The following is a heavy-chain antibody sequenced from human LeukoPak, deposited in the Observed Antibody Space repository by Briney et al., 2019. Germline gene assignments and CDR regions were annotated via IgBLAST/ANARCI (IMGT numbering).Heavy chain of an antibody. D-gene: IGHD3-3*01. J-gene: IGHJ3*02. CDR2: IYYSEST. V-gene: IGHV4-59*01. CDR1: GGSISSYY. CDR3: ARHYTKAYAFDI. Sequence: SETLSLTCTVSGGSISSYYWSWIRQPPGKGLEWIGYIYYSESTNYNPSLKSRVTISVDTSKNQFSLKLSSVTAAETAVYYCARHYTKAYAFDIWGQGTMVTVSS.